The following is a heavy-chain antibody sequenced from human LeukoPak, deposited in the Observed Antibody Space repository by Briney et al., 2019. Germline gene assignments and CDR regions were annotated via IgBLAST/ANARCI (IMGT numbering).Heavy chain of an antibody. J-gene: IGHJ4*02. CDR2: ISYDGSNK. D-gene: IGHD6-19*01. CDR1: GFIFSSYG. CDR3: AKYSYGYSSGGPLFDY. Sequence: GRSLRLSCAASGFIFSSYGMQGVRQAPGKGVEWVAIISYDGSNKYYADPVKRRFPISRHNSKHTLSLQMNSLRPEDTAVYYCAKYSYGYSSGGPLFDYWGQGTLVTVSS. V-gene: IGHV3-30*18.